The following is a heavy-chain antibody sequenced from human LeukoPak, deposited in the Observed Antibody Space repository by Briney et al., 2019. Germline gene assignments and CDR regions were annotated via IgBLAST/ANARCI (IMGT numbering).Heavy chain of an antibody. CDR1: GYTFTAYY. Sequence: ASVKVPCKASGYTFTAYYMHWVRQAPGQGLEWMGWINPNSGGTNYAQKFQGRVTMTRDTSITTAYMEMSRLRSDDTALYYCARSPHILTGENFDYWGQGTLFTVSS. J-gene: IGHJ4*02. D-gene: IGHD3-9*01. CDR2: INPNSGGT. CDR3: ARSPHILTGENFDY. V-gene: IGHV1-2*02.